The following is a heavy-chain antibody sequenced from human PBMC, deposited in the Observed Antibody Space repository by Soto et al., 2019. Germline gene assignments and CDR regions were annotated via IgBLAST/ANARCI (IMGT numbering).Heavy chain of an antibody. CDR2: IYYSGST. Sequence: PSETLSLTCTASGGSISSGGYYWSWIRQHPGKGLEWIGYIYYSGSTYYNPSLKSRVTISVDTSKNQFSLKLSSVTAADTAVYYCARAWGDSSGYYDYYYYYGMDVWGQGTTVTVSS. CDR3: ARAWGDSSGYYDYYYYYGMDV. V-gene: IGHV4-31*03. J-gene: IGHJ6*02. D-gene: IGHD3-22*01. CDR1: GGSISSGGYY.